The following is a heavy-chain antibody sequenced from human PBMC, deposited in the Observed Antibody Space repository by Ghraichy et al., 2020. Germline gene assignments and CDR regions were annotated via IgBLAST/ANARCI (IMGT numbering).Heavy chain of an antibody. D-gene: IGHD5-12*01. CDR1: GFSLSFYN. CDR3: ARGRGYDLLGRVPPFDP. V-gene: IGHV3-21*06. CDR2: ISGISTYI. J-gene: IGHJ5*02. Sequence: LSLTCAASGFSLSFYNMNWVRQAPGKGLEWVSSISGISTYIYYADSVKGRFTISRDNAKNSLYLQMHSLRAEDTAFYYCARGRGYDLLGRVPPFDPWGQGTLVIVSS.